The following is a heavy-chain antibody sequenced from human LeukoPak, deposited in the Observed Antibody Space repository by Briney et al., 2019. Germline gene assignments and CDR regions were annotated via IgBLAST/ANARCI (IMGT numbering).Heavy chain of an antibody. CDR3: ARVWQWLVRVDN. CDR2: IYYSGST. V-gene: IGHV4-39*07. CDR1: CDSISSSSYY. D-gene: IGHD6-19*01. Sequence: PSETLSLTCTVSCDSISSSSYYWGWIRQPPGKGLEWIGSIYYSGSTYYNPSLKSRVTISVDTSKNQFSLKLSSVTAADTAVYYCARVWQWLVRVDNWGQGTLVTVSS. J-gene: IGHJ4*02.